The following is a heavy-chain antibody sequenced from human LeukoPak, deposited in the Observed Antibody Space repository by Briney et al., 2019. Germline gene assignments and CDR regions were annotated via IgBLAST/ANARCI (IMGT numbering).Heavy chain of an antibody. J-gene: IGHJ4*02. CDR3: ANSRYPDDY. Sequence: GGSLRLSCAASGFTFSSYAMSWVRQAPVKGLEWVSAISGSGGSTYYADSVKGRFTISRDNSKNTLYLQMNSLRAEDAAVYYCANSRYPDDYWGQGTLVTVSS. D-gene: IGHD2-2*01. CDR1: GFTFSSYA. CDR2: ISGSGGST. V-gene: IGHV3-23*01.